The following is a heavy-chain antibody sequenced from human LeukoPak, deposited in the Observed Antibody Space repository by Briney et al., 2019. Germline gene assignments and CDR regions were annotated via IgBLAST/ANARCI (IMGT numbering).Heavy chain of an antibody. CDR3: ASASRAVADRGAFDI. CDR1: GVSISSYY. J-gene: IGHJ3*02. V-gene: IGHV4-59*01. CDR2: IYYSGST. Sequence: SETLSLTCTDSGVSISSYYWSWIRQPPGKGLEWIGYIYYSGSTNYNPSLKSRVTISVDTSKNQFSLKLSSVTAADTAVYYCASASRAVADRGAFDIWGQGTMVTVSS. D-gene: IGHD6-19*01.